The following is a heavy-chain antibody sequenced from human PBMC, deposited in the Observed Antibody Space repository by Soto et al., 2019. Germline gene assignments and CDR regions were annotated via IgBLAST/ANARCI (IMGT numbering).Heavy chain of an antibody. CDR2: IDPSDSYT. CDR3: AREGNLEYSSSSSGYYYYYYGMDV. CDR1: GYSFTSYW. D-gene: IGHD6-6*01. V-gene: IGHV5-10-1*01. J-gene: IGHJ6*02. Sequence: GSGYSFTSYWISWVRQMPGKGLEWMGRIDPSDSYTNYSPSFQGHVTISADKSISTAYLQWSSLKASDTAMYYCAREGNLEYSSSSSGYYYYYYGMDVWGQGTTVTVSS.